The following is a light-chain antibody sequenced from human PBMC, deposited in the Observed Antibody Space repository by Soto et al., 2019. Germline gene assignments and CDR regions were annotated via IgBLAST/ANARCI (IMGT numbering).Light chain of an antibody. V-gene: IGLV2-8*01. CDR3: ISFAGTTHVA. CDR2: EAN. CDR1: SSDIGAYNY. J-gene: IGLJ2*01. Sequence: QSVLTQPPSASGSPGQSVTISCTGTSSDIGAYNYVSWYQQHPGKAPKLMIYEANKRPSGVPDRFSGSKSGNTASLTVSGLHADDEAYYYCISFAGTTHVAIGGGTKLTVL.